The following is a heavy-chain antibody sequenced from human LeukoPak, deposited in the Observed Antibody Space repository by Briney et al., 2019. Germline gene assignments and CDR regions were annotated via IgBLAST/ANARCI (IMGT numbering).Heavy chain of an antibody. Sequence: PSETLSLTCAVYGGSFSGYYWSWIRQPPGKGLEWIGEINHSGSTNYNPSLKSRVTISVDTSKNQFSLKLNSVTAADTAVYYCARGNRRFLEWLAHNWFDPWGQGTLVTVSS. V-gene: IGHV4-34*01. CDR2: INHSGST. CDR3: ARGNRRFLEWLAHNWFDP. CDR1: GGSFSGYY. J-gene: IGHJ5*02. D-gene: IGHD3-3*01.